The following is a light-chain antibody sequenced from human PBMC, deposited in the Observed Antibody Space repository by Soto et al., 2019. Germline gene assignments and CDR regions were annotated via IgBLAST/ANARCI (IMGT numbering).Light chain of an antibody. CDR1: SSDVGSFDS. CDR3: SSFTTSSTLV. Sequence: SVLTQPASVSGSPGQPITISCTGTSSDVGSFDSVAWYQHNPGKAPKLMIYDVSNRPSGVSSRFSGSKSGNTASLSISGLQTEDEANYYCSSFTTSSTLVFGTRTKVTVL. V-gene: IGLV2-14*01. CDR2: DVS. J-gene: IGLJ1*01.